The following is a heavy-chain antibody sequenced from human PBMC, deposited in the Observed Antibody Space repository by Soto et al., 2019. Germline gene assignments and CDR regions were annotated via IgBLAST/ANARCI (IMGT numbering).Heavy chain of an antibody. V-gene: IGHV3-23*01. CDR1: GFTFSSYA. CDR3: AKDPVLRYLDWPGDLDY. Sequence: GGSLRLSCAASGFTFSSYAMSWVRQAPGKGLEWVSAISGSGGSTYYADSVKGRFTISRDNSKKTLYLQMNSLRAEDTAVYYCAKDPVLRYLDWPGDLDYWGQGTLVTVSS. CDR2: ISGSGGST. D-gene: IGHD3-9*01. J-gene: IGHJ4*02.